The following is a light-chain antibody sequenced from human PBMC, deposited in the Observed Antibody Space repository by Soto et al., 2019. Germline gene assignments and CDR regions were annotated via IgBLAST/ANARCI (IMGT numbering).Light chain of an antibody. Sequence: DIQMTQSPSSLSASVGDRVSITCRASQSISNYLNWYQQKPGRAPKLLIYSASSLQSWVPSRFSGSGSGTDFTLTVSSLQPEDFATYYCQQNYNTPMYTFGQGTKLEIK. V-gene: IGKV1-39*01. CDR3: QQNYNTPMYT. CDR2: SAS. J-gene: IGKJ2*01. CDR1: QSISNY.